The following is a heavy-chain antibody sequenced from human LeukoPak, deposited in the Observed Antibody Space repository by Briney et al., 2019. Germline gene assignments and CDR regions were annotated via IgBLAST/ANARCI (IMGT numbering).Heavy chain of an antibody. CDR2: IYYSGST. CDR1: GGSISSYY. V-gene: IGHV4-59*01. D-gene: IGHD3/OR15-3a*01. J-gene: IGHJ6*02. Sequence: SETLSLTCTVSGGSISSYYWSWIRQPPGKGLEWIGYIYYSGSTNYNPSLKSRVTISVDTSKNQFFLKLSSVTAADTAVYYCARDSIIFEEMEYYYGMDVWGQGTTVTVSS. CDR3: ARDSIIFEEMEYYYGMDV.